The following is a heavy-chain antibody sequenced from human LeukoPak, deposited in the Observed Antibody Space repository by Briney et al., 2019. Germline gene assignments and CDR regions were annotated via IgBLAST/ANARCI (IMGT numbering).Heavy chain of an antibody. D-gene: IGHD6-6*01. CDR2: IKEDGSQK. J-gene: IGHJ4*02. CDR1: GSTFSGYW. Sequence: GGSLRLSCAASGSTFSGYWMTWVRQAPGKGLEWVANIKEDGSQKNYVDSVKGRFTISRDNAKDSLYLQMDSLRAEDTAVYYCARCASESDYWGQGTLVTVSS. V-gene: IGHV3-7*01. CDR3: ARCASESDY.